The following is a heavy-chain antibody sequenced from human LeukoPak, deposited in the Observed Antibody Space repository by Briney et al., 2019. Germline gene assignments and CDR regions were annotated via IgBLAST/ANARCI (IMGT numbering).Heavy chain of an antibody. V-gene: IGHV1-69*06. D-gene: IGHD6-13*01. CDR1: GGTFSSYA. J-gene: IGHJ4*02. CDR3: ATSIRSGSSSWYVSDY. CDR2: IIPIFGTA. Sequence: SVKVSCKASGGTFSSYAISWVRQAPGQGLEWVGGIIPIFGTANYAQKFQGRVTITADKSTSTAYMELSSLRSEDTAVYYCATSIRSGSSSWYVSDYWGQGTLVTVSS.